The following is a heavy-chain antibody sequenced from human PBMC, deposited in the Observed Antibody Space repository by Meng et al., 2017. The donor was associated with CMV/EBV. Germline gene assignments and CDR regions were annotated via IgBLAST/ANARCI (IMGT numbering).Heavy chain of an antibody. J-gene: IGHJ6*02. CDR1: GYSISSGYY. Sequence: SETLSLTCTVSGYSISSGYYWGWIRQPPGKGLEWIGSIYHSGSTYYNPSLKSRVTISVDTSKNQFSLKLSSVTAADTAVYYCARVGVGYDSAFDPWGQGTTVTVSS. V-gene: IGHV4-38-2*02. D-gene: IGHD3-16*01. CDR2: IYHSGST. CDR3: ARVGVGYDSAFDP.